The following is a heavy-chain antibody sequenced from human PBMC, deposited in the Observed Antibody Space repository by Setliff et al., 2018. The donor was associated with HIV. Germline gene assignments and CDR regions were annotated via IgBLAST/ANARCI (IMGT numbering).Heavy chain of an antibody. D-gene: IGHD1-1*01. CDR1: AYTSTDYF. V-gene: IGHV1-2*02. CDR2: INPKTAAT. J-gene: IGHJ5*02. CDR3: ARDSGTGGPGVWVDP. Sequence: ASVKVSCKTSAYTSTDYFVHWVRLAPGQGLEWMGWINPKTAATQYAQDFQGRVTMTSDTSTSTVDMELSRLTSDDMAVYYCARDSGTGGPGVWVDPWGQGTLVTVSS.